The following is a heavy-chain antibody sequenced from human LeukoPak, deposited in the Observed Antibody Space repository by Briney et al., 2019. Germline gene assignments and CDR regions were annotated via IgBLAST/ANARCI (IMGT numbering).Heavy chain of an antibody. D-gene: IGHD5-24*01. Sequence: GASVKVSCKASGYTFTGYYVYWVRQAPGQGLEWMGWINPNSGDTNYAQKFQGRVTMTRDTSISTAYMELSRLRSDDTAVYYCASFVEMATIMAFDIWGQGTMVTVSS. J-gene: IGHJ3*02. CDR3: ASFVEMATIMAFDI. CDR1: GYTFTGYY. CDR2: INPNSGDT. V-gene: IGHV1-2*02.